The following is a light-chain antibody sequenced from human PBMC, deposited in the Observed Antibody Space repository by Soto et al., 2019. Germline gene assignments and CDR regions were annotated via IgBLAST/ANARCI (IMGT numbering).Light chain of an antibody. V-gene: IGKV1-5*03. CDR2: KAS. CDR3: QHYNSYSEA. CDR1: QTISSC. J-gene: IGKJ1*01. Sequence: DIQMTQSPSTLSGSAGDRVTITCRASQTISSCLAWYQQKPGKAPKLLIYKASTLKSGVPSRFSGSGSGTEFTLTISSLQPDDFATYYCQHYNSYSEAFGQGTKVDIK.